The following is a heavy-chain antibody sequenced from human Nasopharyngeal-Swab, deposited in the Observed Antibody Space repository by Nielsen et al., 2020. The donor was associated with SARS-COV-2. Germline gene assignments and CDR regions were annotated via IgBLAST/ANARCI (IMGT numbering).Heavy chain of an antibody. J-gene: IGHJ4*02. Sequence: SVKVSCKASGGIFSGYAFNWVRQAPGQGLEWMGGIIVNLGMTKYAQKFKDSVIINADESTGTAYMELSSLRSEDTAVYYCATWGIGYGENAHATFDSWGQGTQVTVSS. V-gene: IGHV1-69*10. CDR3: ATWGIGYGENAHATFDS. CDR2: IIVNLGMT. D-gene: IGHD4-17*01. CDR1: GGIFSGYA.